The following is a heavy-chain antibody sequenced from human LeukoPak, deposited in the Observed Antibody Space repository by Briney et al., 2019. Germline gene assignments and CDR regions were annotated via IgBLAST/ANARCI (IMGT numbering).Heavy chain of an antibody. D-gene: IGHD3-10*01. CDR1: GFTFSSYG. Sequence: GRSLRLSCAASGFTFSSYGMHWVRQAPGKGLEWVAVISYDGSNKYYADSVKGRFTISRDNSKNTLYLQMNSLRAEDTAVYYCAKGDYYGSAWGQGTLVTVSS. CDR3: AKGDYYGSA. V-gene: IGHV3-30*18. J-gene: IGHJ5*02. CDR2: ISYDGSNK.